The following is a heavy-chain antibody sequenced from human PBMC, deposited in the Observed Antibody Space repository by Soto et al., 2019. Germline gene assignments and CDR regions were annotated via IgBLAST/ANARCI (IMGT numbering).Heavy chain of an antibody. CDR3: AKACYYDSSGYYYFVSGGMVFDY. Sequence: GGSLRLSCVASGFTFSSYAMSWVRQAPGKGLEWVSAISGSGGSTYYADSVKGRFTISRDNSKNTLYLQMNSLRAEDTAVYYCAKACYYDSSGYYYFVSGGMVFDYWGQGTLVTVSS. CDR2: ISGSGGST. J-gene: IGHJ4*02. D-gene: IGHD3-22*01. V-gene: IGHV3-23*01. CDR1: GFTFSSYA.